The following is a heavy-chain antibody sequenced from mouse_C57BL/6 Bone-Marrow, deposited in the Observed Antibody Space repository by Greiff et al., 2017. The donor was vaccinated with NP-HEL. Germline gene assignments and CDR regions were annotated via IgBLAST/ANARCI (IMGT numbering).Heavy chain of an antibody. V-gene: IGHV2-2*01. CDR1: GFSLTSYG. Sequence: VQRVESGPGLVQPSQSLSITCTVSGFSLTSYGVHWVRQSPGKGLEWLGVIWSGGSTDYNAAFISRLSISKDNSKSQVFFKMNSLQADDTAIYYCASTTVVAKYFDVWGTGTTVTVSS. CDR2: IWSGGST. CDR3: ASTTVVAKYFDV. D-gene: IGHD1-1*01. J-gene: IGHJ1*03.